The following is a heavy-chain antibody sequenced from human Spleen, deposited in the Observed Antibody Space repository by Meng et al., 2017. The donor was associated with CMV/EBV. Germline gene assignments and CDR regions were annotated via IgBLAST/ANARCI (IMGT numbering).Heavy chain of an antibody. J-gene: IGHJ4*02. CDR3: ARGIDSSSFDY. CDR2: IIPILGIA. V-gene: IGHV1-69*10. D-gene: IGHD6-6*01. Sequence: SVKVSCKASGGTFSSYAISWVRQAPGQGLEWMGGIIPILGIANYAQKFQGRVTITADKSTSTAYMELSSLRSEDTAVYYCARGIDSSSFDYWGQGTLVTVSS. CDR1: GGTFSSYA.